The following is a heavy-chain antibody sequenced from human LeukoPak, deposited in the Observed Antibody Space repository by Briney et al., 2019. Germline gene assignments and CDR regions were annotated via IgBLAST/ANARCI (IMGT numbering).Heavy chain of an antibody. V-gene: IGHV4-4*07. CDR1: GGSISNYY. CDR3: ARDFAIFSELHYYYYGMDV. CDR2: IYTSGST. J-gene: IGHJ6*02. D-gene: IGHD1-26*01. Sequence: SETLSLTCTVSGGSISNYYWSWIRQPAGKGLEWIGRIYTSGSTNYNPSLKSRVTMSVATSKNQFSLKLSSVTAADTAVYYCARDFAIFSELHYYYYGMDVWGQGTTVTVSS.